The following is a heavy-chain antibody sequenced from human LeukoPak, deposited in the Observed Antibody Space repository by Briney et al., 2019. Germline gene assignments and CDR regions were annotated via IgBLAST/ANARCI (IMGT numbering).Heavy chain of an antibody. CDR1: GGFIRPNY. CDR3: AKMGSHFYDSSTYDPNWFDD. CDR2: VYQSGGT. D-gene: IGHD3-22*01. Sequence: PAEPLSLTCTVSGGFIRPNYWSWIRQALQEGLEWIGYVYQSGGTTVGPSLKSRVTISVGVSQNQISLKLTSVTAADRALYYCAKMGSHFYDSSTYDPNWFDDWGQGILVTVSS. J-gene: IGHJ5*02. V-gene: IGHV4-59*13.